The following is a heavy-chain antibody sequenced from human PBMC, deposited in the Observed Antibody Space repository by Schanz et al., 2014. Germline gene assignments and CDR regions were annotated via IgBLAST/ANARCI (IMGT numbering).Heavy chain of an antibody. CDR2: ISYDGSNK. Sequence: QVQLVDSGGAVVQPGRSLRLSCAASGFTFSSYGMHWVRQSPGKGLEWVALISYDGSNKYYADSVKGRFTISRDNANNSLFLRMNSLRAEDTAVYYCASDYNYFETEAPWGQGTLVTVSS. CDR1: GFTFSSYG. CDR3: ASDYNYFETEAP. D-gene: IGHD3-16*01. J-gene: IGHJ5*02. V-gene: IGHV3-33*05.